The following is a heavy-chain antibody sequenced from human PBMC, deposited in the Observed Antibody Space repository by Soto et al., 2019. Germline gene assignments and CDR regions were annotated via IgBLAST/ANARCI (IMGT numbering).Heavy chain of an antibody. CDR3: ARAFNIAVDGLPTIGFDY. V-gene: IGHV4-4*02. CDR1: SGSISSSNW. J-gene: IGHJ4*02. CDR2: IYHSGST. D-gene: IGHD6-19*01. Sequence: SETLSLTCAVSSGSISSSNWWSWVRQPPGKGLEWIGEIYHSGSTNYNPSLKSRVTISVDKSKNQFSLKLSSVTAADTAVYYCARAFNIAVDGLPTIGFDYWGQGTLVTVSS.